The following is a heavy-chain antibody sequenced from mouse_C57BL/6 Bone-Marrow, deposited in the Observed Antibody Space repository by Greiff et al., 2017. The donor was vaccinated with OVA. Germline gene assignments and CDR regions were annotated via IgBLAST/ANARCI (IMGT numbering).Heavy chain of an antibody. CDR3: ARDYGSSPYWYFDV. Sequence: DVHLVESGGDLVKPGGSLKLSCAASGFTFSSYGMSWVRQTPDKRLEWVATISSGGSYTYYPDSVKGRFTISRDNAKNTLYLQMSSLKSEDTAMYYCARDYGSSPYWYFDVWGTGTTVTVSS. CDR2: ISSGGSYT. D-gene: IGHD1-1*01. J-gene: IGHJ1*03. V-gene: IGHV5-6*01. CDR1: GFTFSSYG.